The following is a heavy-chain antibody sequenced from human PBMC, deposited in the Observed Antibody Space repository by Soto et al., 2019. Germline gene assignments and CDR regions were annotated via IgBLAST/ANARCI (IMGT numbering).Heavy chain of an antibody. CDR1: GFTFSSYA. D-gene: IGHD6-19*01. CDR3: VKDGSSGWPYYYGMDV. CDR2: ISYDGRNK. J-gene: IGHJ6*02. Sequence: QVQLVESGGGGVQPGRSLRFSCAASGFTFSSYAMHWVRQAPGKGLEWVAVISYDGRNKYYADSVKGRFTISRDNSKNTLYLQMSSLRAEDTAVYYCVKDGSSGWPYYYGMDVWGQGTTVTVSS. V-gene: IGHV3-30*18.